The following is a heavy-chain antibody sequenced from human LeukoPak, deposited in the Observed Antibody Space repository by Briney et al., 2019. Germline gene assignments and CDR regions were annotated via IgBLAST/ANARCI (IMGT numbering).Heavy chain of an antibody. CDR3: ASDSPHYDSGGYYYVMGY. D-gene: IGHD3-22*01. V-gene: IGHV1-2*02. CDR1: GYTFTGYY. CDR2: INPNSGGT. Sequence: ASVKVSCKASGYTFTGYYMHWVRQAPGQGLEWMGWINPNSGGTNYAQKFQGRVTMTRDTSVTTAYMELSRLTSDDTAVYYCASDSPHYDSGGYYYVMGYWGQGTLVTVSS. J-gene: IGHJ4*02.